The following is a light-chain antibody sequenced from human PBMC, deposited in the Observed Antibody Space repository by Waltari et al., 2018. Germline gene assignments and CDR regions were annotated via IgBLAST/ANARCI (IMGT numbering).Light chain of an antibody. J-gene: IGKJ2*01. CDR1: QSISSN. CDR3: QQYSEWPYT. Sequence: EIVMTQSPATLSVSPGERATLSCRASQSISSNLAWYQHKPGQPPRLLVYGASTRATGVPARFSGSGSGTEFTLTISSLQSEDFAVYYCQQYSEWPYTFGQGTKLEIK. CDR2: GAS. V-gene: IGKV3-15*01.